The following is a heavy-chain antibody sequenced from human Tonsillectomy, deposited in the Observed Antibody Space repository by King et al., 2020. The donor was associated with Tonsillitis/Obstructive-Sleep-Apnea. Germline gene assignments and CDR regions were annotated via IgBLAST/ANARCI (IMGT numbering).Heavy chain of an antibody. Sequence: QLQESGPGLVKPSETLSLTCTVSGGSIRSYYWSWIRQPPGKGLEWIGYIYYRGSTNYNPSLKSRVTISEDTSKNKFSLKLSSVTAADTAVYYCARDMVLEAGGDAFDIWGQGTMVTVSS. J-gene: IGHJ3*02. D-gene: IGHD2-8*01. CDR2: IYYRGST. CDR1: GGSIRSYY. V-gene: IGHV4-59*13. CDR3: ARDMVLEAGGDAFDI.